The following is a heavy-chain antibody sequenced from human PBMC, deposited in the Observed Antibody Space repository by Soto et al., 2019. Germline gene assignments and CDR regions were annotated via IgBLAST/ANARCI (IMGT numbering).Heavy chain of an antibody. CDR2: IYWDDDK. V-gene: IGHV2-5*02. Sequence: QITLKESGPTLVKPTQTLTLTCTFSGFSLSTSGVGVGWIRQPPGKALEWLALIYWDDDKRYSPSLKSRLIITKDTSKNQVVLTMTNMDPVDTATYYCAHGRFEVVTALYYFDYWGQGTLFTVSS. D-gene: IGHD2-21*02. J-gene: IGHJ4*02. CDR1: GFSLSTSGVG. CDR3: AHGRFEVVTALYYFDY.